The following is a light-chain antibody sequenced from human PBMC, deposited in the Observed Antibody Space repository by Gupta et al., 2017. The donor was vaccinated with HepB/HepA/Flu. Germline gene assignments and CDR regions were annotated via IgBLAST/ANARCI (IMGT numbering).Light chain of an antibody. J-gene: IGKJ2*01. CDR1: QSVSNQ. V-gene: IGKV3-11*01. Sequence: EIVLTQSPATLSLSPGEGATLSCRASQSVSNQLAWYQQKPGRAPRLLIYDASTRATGIPARFNGSGSGTDFTLTISSREPEDFAVYYCQQRDNWPPYTFGQGTKLEI. CDR2: DAS. CDR3: QQRDNWPPYT.